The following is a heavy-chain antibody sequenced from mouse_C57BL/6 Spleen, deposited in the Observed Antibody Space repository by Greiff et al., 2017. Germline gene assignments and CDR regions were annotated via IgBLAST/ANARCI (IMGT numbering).Heavy chain of an antibody. V-gene: IGHV1-15*01. Sequence: QVQLQQSGAELVRPGASVTLSCKASGYTFTDYEMHWVKQTPVHGLEWIGAIDPETGGTAYNQKFKGKAILTADKSSSTAYMELRSLTSEDSAVYYCTRSGSMVTTNYFDYWGQGTTLTVSS. J-gene: IGHJ2*01. CDR1: GYTFTDYE. D-gene: IGHD2-2*01. CDR2: IDPETGGT. CDR3: TRSGSMVTTNYFDY.